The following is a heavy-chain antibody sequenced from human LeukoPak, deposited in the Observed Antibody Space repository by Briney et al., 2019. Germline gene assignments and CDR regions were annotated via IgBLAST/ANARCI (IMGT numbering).Heavy chain of an antibody. V-gene: IGHV1-2*02. CDR2: INPNSGGT. J-gene: IGHJ4*02. CDR3: ARGYSSGWYYFDY. CDR1: GYTFTGYY. D-gene: IGHD6-19*01. Sequence: GASVKVSCKASGYTFTGYYMHWVRQAPGQGVEWMGWINPNSGGTNYAQKFQGRVTMTRDTSISTAYMELSRLRSDDTAVYYCARGYSSGWYYFDYWGQGTLVTVSS.